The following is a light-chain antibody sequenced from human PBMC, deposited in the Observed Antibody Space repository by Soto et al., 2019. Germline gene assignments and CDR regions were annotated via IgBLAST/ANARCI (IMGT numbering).Light chain of an antibody. Sequence: DIVMTQTPLSLPVTPGEPAAISCRSSQSLLDSDSGNSYLDWYLQKPGQSPQLLIYTVSYRASGVPDRFSGSGSGTEFTLKISRVEAEDVGVYYCMQRLEFPSITFVQGTRLEIE. CDR1: QSLLDSDSGNSY. CDR3: MQRLEFPSIT. CDR2: TVS. J-gene: IGKJ5*01. V-gene: IGKV2-40*01.